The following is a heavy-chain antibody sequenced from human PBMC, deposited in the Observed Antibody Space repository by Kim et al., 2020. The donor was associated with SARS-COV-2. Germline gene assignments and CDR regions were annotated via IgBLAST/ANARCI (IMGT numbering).Heavy chain of an antibody. CDR2: ISSSSSYT. D-gene: IGHD3-22*01. Sequence: GGSLRLSCAASGFTFSDYYMSWIRQAPGKGLEWVSYISSSSSYTNYADSVKGRFTISRDNAKNSLYLQMNSLRAEDTAVYYCARDRAYDSSGYNSHVDYWGQGTLVTVSS. J-gene: IGHJ4*02. CDR3: ARDRAYDSSGYNSHVDY. CDR1: GFTFSDYY. V-gene: IGHV3-11*05.